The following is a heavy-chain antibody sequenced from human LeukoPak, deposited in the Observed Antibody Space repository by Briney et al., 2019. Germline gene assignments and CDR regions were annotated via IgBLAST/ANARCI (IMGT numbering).Heavy chain of an antibody. V-gene: IGHV3-30*18. CDR1: GFTFSSYG. CDR3: AKVGGLLWFGEFHFDY. Sequence: PGGSLRLSCAASGFTFSSYGMHWVRQAPGKGPEWVAVISYDGSNKYYADSVKGRFTISRDNSKNTLYLQMNSLRAEDTAVYYCAKVGGLLWFGEFHFDYGGQGTLATVS. CDR2: ISYDGSNK. J-gene: IGHJ4*02. D-gene: IGHD3-10*01.